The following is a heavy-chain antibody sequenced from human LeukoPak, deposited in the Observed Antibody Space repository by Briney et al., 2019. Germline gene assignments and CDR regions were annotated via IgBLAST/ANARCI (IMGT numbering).Heavy chain of an antibody. CDR3: ARGALWIPSYYFDY. CDR1: GFTFEDYS. V-gene: IGHV3-23*01. CDR2: ISGSGGST. Sequence: GGSLRLSCAASGFTFEDYSMHWVRQAPGKGLEWVSGISGSGGSTYYADSVKGRFTISRDNAKNSLYLQRNSLRAEDTAVYYCARGALWIPSYYFDYWGQGTLVTVSS. J-gene: IGHJ4*02. D-gene: IGHD5-18*01.